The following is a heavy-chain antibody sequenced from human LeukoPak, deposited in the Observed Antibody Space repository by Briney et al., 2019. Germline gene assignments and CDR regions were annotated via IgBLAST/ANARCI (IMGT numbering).Heavy chain of an antibody. CDR2: ISWNSGSI. Sequence: PGGSLRLSCAASGLTFDDYAMHWVRHAPGKGLEWVSGISWNSGSIGYADSVKGRFTISRDNAKNSLYLQMNSLRAEDTALYYCAAPTGYSSNFDYWGQGTLVTVSS. CDR1: GLTFDDYA. V-gene: IGHV3-9*01. CDR3: AAPTGYSSNFDY. J-gene: IGHJ4*02. D-gene: IGHD6-13*01.